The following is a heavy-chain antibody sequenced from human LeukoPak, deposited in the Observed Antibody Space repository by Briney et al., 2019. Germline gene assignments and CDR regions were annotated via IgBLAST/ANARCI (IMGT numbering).Heavy chain of an antibody. D-gene: IGHD1-1*01. CDR2: INDGGFST. CDR1: GFTFSSYA. Sequence: GGSLRLSCAASGFTFSSYAMSWVRQAPGKGLEWVSTINDGGFSTYYADSVKGRFTISRDNSKNTLYLQMNNLRAEDTAVYYCAKGRLCMDVWGQGTTVTVSS. V-gene: IGHV3-23*01. J-gene: IGHJ6*02. CDR3: AKGRLCMDV.